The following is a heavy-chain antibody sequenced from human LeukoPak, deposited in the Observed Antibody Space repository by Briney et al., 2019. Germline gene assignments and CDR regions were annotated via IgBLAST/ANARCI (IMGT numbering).Heavy chain of an antibody. CDR3: ARWGYYDSSGPDASDI. D-gene: IGHD3-22*01. CDR2: VSGSAYSK. Sequence: GGSLRLSCAASGFTFNSYSMGWVRQAPGKGLEWVSAVSGSAYSKYYADSVKGRFTISRDNSRNTLYLQMNSLRAEDTAVYYCARWGYYDSSGPDASDIWGQGTMVTVSS. V-gene: IGHV3-23*01. J-gene: IGHJ3*02. CDR1: GFTFNSYS.